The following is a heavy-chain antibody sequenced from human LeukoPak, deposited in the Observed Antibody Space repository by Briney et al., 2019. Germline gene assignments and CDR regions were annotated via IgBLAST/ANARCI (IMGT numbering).Heavy chain of an antibody. D-gene: IGHD3-22*01. CDR1: GITLSNYG. CDR2: ISDRGSRT. V-gene: IGHV3-23*01. CDR3: AKRGVVIRVILVGFHKEAYYFDS. Sequence: PEGSLRLSCAVSGITLSNYGMSWVRQAPGKGLEWVAGISDRGSRTNYADSVKGRFTISTDHPKNTLYLQMNSLRAEDTAVYFCAKRGVVIRVILVGFHKEAYYFDSWGQGALVTVSS. J-gene: IGHJ4*02.